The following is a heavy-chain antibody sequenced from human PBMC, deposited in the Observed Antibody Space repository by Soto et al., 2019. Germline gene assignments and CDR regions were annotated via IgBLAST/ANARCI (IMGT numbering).Heavy chain of an antibody. D-gene: IGHD3-9*01. J-gene: IGHJ5*02. CDR3: ASHLYYDVLTGYYKRRWFDA. Sequence: SETLSLTCAVYGGSFSGYYWSWIRQPPGKGLEWIGEINHSGSTNYNPSLKSRVTISVDTSKNQFSLKLSSVTAADTAVYYCASHLYYDVLTGYYKRRWFDAWGQGALVTVSS. V-gene: IGHV4-34*01. CDR1: GGSFSGYY. CDR2: INHSGST.